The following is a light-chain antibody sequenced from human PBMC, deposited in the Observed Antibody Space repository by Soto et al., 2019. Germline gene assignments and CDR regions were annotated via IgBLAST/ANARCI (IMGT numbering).Light chain of an antibody. CDR1: QGISSA. CDR2: DAS. J-gene: IGKJ3*01. CDR3: QQFNNYPPFT. V-gene: IGKV1D-13*01. Sequence: AIRLTQSPSSLSASVGDRVTITCRASQGISSALAWYQQKPGKAPKLLIYDASSLESGVPSRFSGSGSGTDFTLTISSLQPEDFATYYCQQFNNYPPFTFGPGTKVDIK.